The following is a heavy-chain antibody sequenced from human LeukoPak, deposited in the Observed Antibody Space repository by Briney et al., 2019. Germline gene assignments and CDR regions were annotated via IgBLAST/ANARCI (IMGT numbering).Heavy chain of an antibody. Sequence: PGGSVRLSCAASGFSFSTYGMHWVRQAPGKGLEWVAVTSFDGSSKYYEDSVKGRLTISRDNSKNTLYLQMNSLRAEDTAMYYCAKERPYSGYYLDFWGQGTLVTVSS. CDR2: TSFDGSSK. V-gene: IGHV3-30*18. CDR1: GFSFSTYG. CDR3: AKERPYSGYYLDF. J-gene: IGHJ4*02. D-gene: IGHD6-25*01.